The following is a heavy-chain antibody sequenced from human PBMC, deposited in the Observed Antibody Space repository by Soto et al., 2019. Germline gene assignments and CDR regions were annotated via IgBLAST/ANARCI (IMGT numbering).Heavy chain of an antibody. D-gene: IGHD2-2*01. CDR2: ISAYNGNT. CDR3: ARSYCSTSTFYSYWFDP. J-gene: IGHJ5*02. Sequence: QFQLVQSGTEVRKPGASVKVSCKASGYTFSRYGVAWVRQAPGQGLEWMGWISAYNGNTNYAQKFQGRVTLTTDTSTRTAYMELRSLRSDDTAVYYCARSYCSTSTFYSYWFDPWGQGTLVTVSS. V-gene: IGHV1-18*04. CDR1: GYTFSRYG.